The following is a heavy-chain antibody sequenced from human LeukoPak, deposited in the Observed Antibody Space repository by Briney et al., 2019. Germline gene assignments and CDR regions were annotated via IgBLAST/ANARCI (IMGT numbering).Heavy chain of an antibody. J-gene: IGHJ4*02. CDR1: GFTFANYA. Sequence: QPGGSLRLSCAASGFTFANYAMSWVRQGPGKGLEWVSTISGSGGSTYYADSVKGRFTISRDNSKNTLFLQMNSLRADGTAVYFCAKDQKSIAATGYDYWGQGTLVTVAS. CDR2: ISGSGGST. CDR3: AKDQKSIAATGYDY. V-gene: IGHV3-23*01. D-gene: IGHD6-13*01.